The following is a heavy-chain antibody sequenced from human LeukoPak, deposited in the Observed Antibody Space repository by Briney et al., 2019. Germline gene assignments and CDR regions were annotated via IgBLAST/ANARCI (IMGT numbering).Heavy chain of an antibody. V-gene: IGHV3-21*01. J-gene: IGHJ4*02. CDR3: ARGEYGSGSYHIDY. Sequence: GGSLGLSCAASGFTFSRYSMNWVRQAPGKGLEWVSFISGNSAYIYYADSVKGRFTISRDNAKNSLYLQMNSLRAEDTAVYYCARGEYGSGSYHIDYWGQGTLVTVSS. CDR1: GFTFSRYS. CDR2: ISGNSAYI. D-gene: IGHD3-10*01.